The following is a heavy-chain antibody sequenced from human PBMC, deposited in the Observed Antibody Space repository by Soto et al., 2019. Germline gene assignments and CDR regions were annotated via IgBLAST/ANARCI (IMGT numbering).Heavy chain of an antibody. CDR3: ARDDYGVAY. CDR1: GGSIISGDYY. Sequence: PLEILSLTCTVSGGSIISGDYYWSWIRQPPGKGLEWIGYIYYSGSTYYNPSLKSRVTISVDTSKNQFSLKLSSVTAADTAVYYCARDDYGVAYWGQGTLVTVSS. CDR2: IYYSGST. D-gene: IGHD4-17*01. V-gene: IGHV4-30-4*01. J-gene: IGHJ4*02.